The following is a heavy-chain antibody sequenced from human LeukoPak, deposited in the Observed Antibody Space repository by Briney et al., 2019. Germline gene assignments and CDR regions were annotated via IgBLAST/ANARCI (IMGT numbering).Heavy chain of an antibody. CDR1: GGTFSSYA. J-gene: IGHJ5*02. Sequence: GASVKVSCKASGGTFSSYAISWVRQAPGQGLEWMGGIIPIFGTANYAQKFQGRVTITADESTSTAYMELSSQRSEDTAVYYCARASHYDILLPLNPWGQGTLVTVSS. V-gene: IGHV1-69*13. D-gene: IGHD3-9*01. CDR3: ARASHYDILLPLNP. CDR2: IIPIFGTA.